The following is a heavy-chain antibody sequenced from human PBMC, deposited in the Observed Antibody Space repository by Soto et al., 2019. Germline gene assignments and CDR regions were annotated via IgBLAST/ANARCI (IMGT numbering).Heavy chain of an antibody. V-gene: IGHV3-48*01. Sequence: PGGSLRLSCAASGFTFSSYSMNWVRQAPGKGLEWVSYISSSSSTIYYADSVKGRFTISRDNAKNSLYLQMNSLRAEDTAVYYCASFWSGYGGMFDPWGQGTLVTVSS. J-gene: IGHJ5*02. D-gene: IGHD3-3*01. CDR2: ISSSSSTI. CDR3: ASFWSGYGGMFDP. CDR1: GFTFSSYS.